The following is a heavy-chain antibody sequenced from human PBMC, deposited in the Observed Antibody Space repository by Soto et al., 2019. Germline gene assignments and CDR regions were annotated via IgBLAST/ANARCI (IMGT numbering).Heavy chain of an antibody. Sequence: SGGSLRLSCAASGFTFSSYGMHWVRQAPGKGLEWVAVIWYDGSNKYYADSVKGRFTISRDNSKNTLYLQMNSLRAEDTAVYYCASALDTAMVGFDYWGQGTLVTVSS. CDR3: ASALDTAMVGFDY. CDR1: GFTFSSYG. D-gene: IGHD5-18*01. V-gene: IGHV3-33*01. CDR2: IWYDGSNK. J-gene: IGHJ4*02.